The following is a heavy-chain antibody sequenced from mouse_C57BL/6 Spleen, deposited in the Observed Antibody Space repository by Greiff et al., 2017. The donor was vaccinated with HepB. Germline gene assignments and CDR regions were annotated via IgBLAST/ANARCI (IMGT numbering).Heavy chain of an antibody. J-gene: IGHJ3*01. V-gene: IGHV7-3*01. CDR3: ARYNYGSSQFAY. CDR2: IRNKANGYTT. D-gene: IGHD1-1*01. Sequence: EVKLMESGGGLVQPGGSLSLSCAASGFTFTDYYMSWVRQPPGKALEWLGFIRNKANGYTTEYSASVKGRFTISRDNSQSILYLQMNALRAEDSATYYCARYNYGSSQFAYWGQGTLVTVSA. CDR1: GFTFTDYY.